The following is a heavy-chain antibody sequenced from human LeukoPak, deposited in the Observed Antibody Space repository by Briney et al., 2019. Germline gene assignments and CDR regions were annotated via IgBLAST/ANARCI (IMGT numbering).Heavy chain of an antibody. CDR3: AKGVSGYVPGY. J-gene: IGHJ4*02. D-gene: IGHD6-25*01. Sequence: GGSLRLSCAASGFTFSTSAMSWVRRAPGKGLEWVSAISGSGASTYYADSVKGRFTISRDNSKNTLYLQINSLRAEDTAVYHCAKGVSGYVPGYWGQGALVTVSS. CDR1: GFTFSTSA. CDR2: ISGSGAST. V-gene: IGHV3-23*01.